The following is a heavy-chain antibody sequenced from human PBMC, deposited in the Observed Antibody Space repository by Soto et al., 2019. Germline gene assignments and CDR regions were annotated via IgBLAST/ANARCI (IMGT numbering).Heavy chain of an antibody. D-gene: IGHD3-22*01. V-gene: IGHV4-59*01. CDR1: GGSISSYY. Sequence: SETLSLTCTVSGGSISSYYWSWIRQPPGKGLEWIGYIYYSGSTKYNPSLKSRVTISVDTSRNHFSLKLSSVTAADTAVYYCARGGSSAYYGLFDYWGQGTLVTVSS. CDR2: IYYSGST. J-gene: IGHJ4*02. CDR3: ARGGSSAYYGLFDY.